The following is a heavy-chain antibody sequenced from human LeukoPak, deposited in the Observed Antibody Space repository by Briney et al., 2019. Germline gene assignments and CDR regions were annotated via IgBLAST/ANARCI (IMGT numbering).Heavy chain of an antibody. V-gene: IGHV1-46*01. J-gene: IGHJ5*02. CDR1: GYTFTSYF. CDR2: INPSDRST. CDR3: ARALSWFDP. Sequence: ASVTVSCKASGYTFTSYFMHWVRQPPAQGLEWMGIINPSDRSTSYAQKFQGRVTVNRDTSTSTVYMELRSLTSEDTAVYYCARALSWFDPWGQGTLVTVSS.